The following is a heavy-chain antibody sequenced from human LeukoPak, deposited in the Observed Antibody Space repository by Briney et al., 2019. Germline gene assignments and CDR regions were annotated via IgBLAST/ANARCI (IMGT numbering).Heavy chain of an antibody. D-gene: IGHD2-15*01. CDR1: GGSFSGYY. CDR3: ARAEYLAARWRGLSSWFDP. V-gene: IGHV4-34*01. Sequence: SETLSLTCAVYGGSFSGYYWSWIRQPPGKGLEWIGEINHSGSTNYNPSLKSRVTISVDTSKNQFSLKLSSVTAADTAVYYCARAEYLAARWRGLSSWFDPWGQGTLVTVSS. CDR2: INHSGST. J-gene: IGHJ5*02.